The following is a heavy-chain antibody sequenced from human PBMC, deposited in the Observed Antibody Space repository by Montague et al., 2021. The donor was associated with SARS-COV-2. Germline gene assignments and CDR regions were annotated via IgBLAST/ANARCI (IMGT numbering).Heavy chain of an antibody. CDR1: GFSLNSTGVC. CDR3: ARMECGTVSSEEI. D-gene: IGHD1-7*01. CDR2: IDWDDAK. V-gene: IGHV2-70*16. Sequence: VKPTQTLTLTCTFSGFSLNSTGVCVTWIRQPPGGALESLARIDWDDAKFYNTSLKARLAVSKGASETQVVLKVTDLDPADTATYFCARMECGTVSSEEIWGQGIKVTVSS. J-gene: IGHJ1*01.